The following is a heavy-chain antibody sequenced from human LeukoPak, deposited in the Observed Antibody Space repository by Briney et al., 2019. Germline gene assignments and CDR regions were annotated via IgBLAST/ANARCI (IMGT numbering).Heavy chain of an antibody. V-gene: IGHV3-21*01. D-gene: IGHD1-1*01. Sequence: GASLRLSCAASGFTFNTYSMNWVRQAPEEGLGWVSSITRSSAYIYYADSVWGRFTTSRDNAKNSLYLQMNSLGADDTAVYYCARDDVAPTRRGMDVWGQGTMVTVSS. CDR2: ITRSSAYI. J-gene: IGHJ6*02. CDR1: GFTFNTYS. CDR3: ARDDVAPTRRGMDV.